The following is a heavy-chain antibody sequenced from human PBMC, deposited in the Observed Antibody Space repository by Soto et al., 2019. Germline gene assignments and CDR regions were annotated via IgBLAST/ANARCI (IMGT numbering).Heavy chain of an antibody. V-gene: IGHV3-33*01. CDR3: ASDRCSSTICYRNYFDY. Sequence: GGSLRLSCAASGFTFSSYGMHWVRQAPGKGLEWVAVIWYDGSNKYYADSVKGRFTISRDNSKNTLYLQMNSLRAEDTAVYYCASDRCSSTICYRNYFDYWGQGTLVTVSS. CDR1: GFTFSSYG. J-gene: IGHJ4*02. CDR2: IWYDGSNK. D-gene: IGHD2-2*02.